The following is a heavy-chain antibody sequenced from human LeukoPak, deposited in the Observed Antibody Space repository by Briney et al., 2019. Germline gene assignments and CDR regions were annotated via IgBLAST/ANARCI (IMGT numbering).Heavy chain of an antibody. J-gene: IGHJ3*02. CDR2: IKPGGDNT. D-gene: IGHD5-24*01. V-gene: IGHV1-46*01. CDR3: ARIRDGYNDAYDI. Sequence: ASVKVSCKSSGYTFTESYIHWVRQAPGQGFEWMGLIKPGGDNTNYAQSFKGRVTMTSDTPASTVYMELSSLRSEDTATYYCARIRDGYNDAYDIWGQGTVVTVPS. CDR1: GYTFTESY.